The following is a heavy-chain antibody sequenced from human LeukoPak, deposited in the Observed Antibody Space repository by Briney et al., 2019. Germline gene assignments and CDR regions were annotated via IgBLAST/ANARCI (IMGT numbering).Heavy chain of an antibody. CDR3: ARQRKTYYYGSGSYTSNWFDP. J-gene: IGHJ5*02. CDR2: IYPGDSDT. Sequence: GESLKISCKGSGYSFTSYWIGWVRQMPGKGLEWMGIIYPGDSDTRYSPSFQGQVTISADKSISTAYLQWSSLKASDTAMYYCARQRKTYYYGSGSYTSNWFDPWGQGTLVPVSS. D-gene: IGHD3-10*01. V-gene: IGHV5-51*01. CDR1: GYSFTSYW.